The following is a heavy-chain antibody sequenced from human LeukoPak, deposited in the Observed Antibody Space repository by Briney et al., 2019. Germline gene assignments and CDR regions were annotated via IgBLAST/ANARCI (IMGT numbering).Heavy chain of an antibody. D-gene: IGHD4-17*01. CDR1: GDSVSSNSAA. Sequence: SQTLSLTCAISGDSVSSNSAAWNWIRQSPSRGLEWLGRTYYRSKWYNDYAVSVKGRITINPDTSKNQFSLKLSSVTAADTAVYYCARDLNDYGDYSPGDYWGQGTLVTVSS. CDR2: TYYRSKWYN. V-gene: IGHV6-1*01. CDR3: ARDLNDYGDYSPGDY. J-gene: IGHJ4*02.